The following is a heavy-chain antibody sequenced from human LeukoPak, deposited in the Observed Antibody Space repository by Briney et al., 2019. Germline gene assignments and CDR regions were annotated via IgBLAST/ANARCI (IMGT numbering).Heavy chain of an antibody. J-gene: IGHJ4*02. Sequence: GGSLRLSCAASGFTISSYWMNWVRQAPGKGLEWVANIKQDGSEKKYVDSVKGRFTISRDNTKNFLYLQMNSLRTEDTAFYYCAKVVSGVSQGYDSWGQGTLVTVSS. CDR1: GFTISSYW. D-gene: IGHD3-16*02. CDR3: AKVVSGVSQGYDS. V-gene: IGHV3-7*03. CDR2: IKQDGSEK.